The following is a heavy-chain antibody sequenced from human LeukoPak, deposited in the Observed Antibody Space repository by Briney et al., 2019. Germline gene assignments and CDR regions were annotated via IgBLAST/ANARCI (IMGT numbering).Heavy chain of an antibody. CDR1: GFTFSSYG. CDR2: IWYDGSNK. CDR3: ARGTYGEYGGPAY. D-gene: IGHD4-17*01. V-gene: IGHV3-33*01. J-gene: IGHJ4*02. Sequence: PGRSLRLSCAASGFTFSSYGMHWVRQAPGKGLEWVAVIWYDGSNKYYADSVRGRFTISRDNAENSLFLQMNSLRDEDTAVYYCARGTYGEYGGPAYWGQGTLVTVSS.